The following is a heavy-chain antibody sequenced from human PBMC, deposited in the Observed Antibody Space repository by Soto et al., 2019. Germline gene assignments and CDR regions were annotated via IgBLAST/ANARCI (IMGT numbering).Heavy chain of an antibody. CDR1: GGTFSRYT. D-gene: IGHD3-22*01. J-gene: IGHJ4*02. CDR2: ITPMFGTP. Sequence: ASVKVSCKASGGTFSRYTITWVRQAPGQGLEWMGGITPMFGTPNYAQKFQGRVTITADESTSTAYMELSSLRSEDTAMSYCARDGTLYDSSAYYYLYWGQGTLVTVSS. CDR3: ARDGTLYDSSAYYYLY. V-gene: IGHV1-69*13.